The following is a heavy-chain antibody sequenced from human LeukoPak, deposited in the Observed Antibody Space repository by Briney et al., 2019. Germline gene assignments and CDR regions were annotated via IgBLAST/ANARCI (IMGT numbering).Heavy chain of an antibody. J-gene: IGHJ4*01. CDR1: GFTFHNFC. CDR2: INHPGSDT. Sequence: PGGSLRLSCAASGFTFHNFCMNWVRQAPGRGLEWAASINHPGSDTYYVDSVKGRFTISRDNAKSSLFLQMDSLRAEDTAVYFCARDWVYTTMDYWGQGDLVTVSS. V-gene: IGHV3-7*05. D-gene: IGHD2-8*01. CDR3: ARDWVYTTMDY.